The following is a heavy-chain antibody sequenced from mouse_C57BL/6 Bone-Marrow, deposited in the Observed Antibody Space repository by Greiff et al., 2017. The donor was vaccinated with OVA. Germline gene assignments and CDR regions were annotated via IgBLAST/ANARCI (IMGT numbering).Heavy chain of an antibody. CDR3: APYGSSPYWYCDV. V-gene: IGHV1-7*01. Sequence: QVQLQQSGAELVKPGASVKLSCKASGYTFTSYWMHWVKQRPGQGLEWIGYINPSSGYTKYNQKFKDKATLTADNSSSTAYIQLSRLTYEEYEVYYCAPYGSSPYWYCDVWGTGTTVTVSS. D-gene: IGHD1-1*01. CDR1: GYTFTSYW. CDR2: INPSSGYT. J-gene: IGHJ1*03.